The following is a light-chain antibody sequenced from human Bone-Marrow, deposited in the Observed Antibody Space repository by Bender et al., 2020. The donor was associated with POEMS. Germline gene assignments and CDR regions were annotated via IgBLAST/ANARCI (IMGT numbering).Light chain of an antibody. CDR3: CSYGSSSIFWV. CDR2: EVS. J-gene: IGLJ3*02. V-gene: IGLV2-23*02. Sequence: QSALTQPASVSGSPGQSITISCTGSSSDVGSYNHVSWYQQHPGNAHKLVIYEVSERPSGVSNRFSGSKSGNTASLTISGLQPEDEADYYCCSYGSSSIFWVFGAGTKLTVL. CDR1: SSDVGSYNH.